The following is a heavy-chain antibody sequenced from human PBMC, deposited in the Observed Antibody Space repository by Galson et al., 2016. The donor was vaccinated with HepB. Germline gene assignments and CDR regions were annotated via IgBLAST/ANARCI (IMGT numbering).Heavy chain of an antibody. CDR2: ISVSGDRT. CDR1: GFTFRNYV. CDR3: AREDYGDNGYFDY. D-gene: IGHD4-17*01. J-gene: IGHJ4*02. V-gene: IGHV3-23*01. Sequence: SLRLSCAASGFTFRNYVMTWVRQAPGKGLEWVSAISVSGDRTYYADSLKGRFTISRDNSKNTLYLQMNSLRAEDTAVYYCAREDYGDNGYFDYWAQGTLVTVSS.